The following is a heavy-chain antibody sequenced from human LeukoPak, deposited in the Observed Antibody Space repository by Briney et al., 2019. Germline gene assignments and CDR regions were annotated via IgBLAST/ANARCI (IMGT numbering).Heavy chain of an antibody. Sequence: PSETLSLTCTVSGGSISSSTYYWGWIRQPPGKGLEWIGSIYYRGNSYYNPSLKSRVTISVDTSKNHFSLKLRSVTAADTAVYYCARDSNFSGSRLFDYWGQGTLVTVSS. CDR2: IYYRGNS. V-gene: IGHV4-39*07. J-gene: IGHJ4*02. D-gene: IGHD1-26*01. CDR1: GGSISSSTYY. CDR3: ARDSNFSGSRLFDY.